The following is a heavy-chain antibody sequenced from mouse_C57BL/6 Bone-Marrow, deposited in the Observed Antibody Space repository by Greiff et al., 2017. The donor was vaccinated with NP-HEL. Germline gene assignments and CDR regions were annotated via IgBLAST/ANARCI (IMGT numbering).Heavy chain of an antibody. V-gene: IGHV1-81*01. CDR1: GYTFTSYG. CDR2: IYPRSGNT. Sequence: VQLQQSGAELARPGASVKLSCKASGYTFTSYGISWVKQRTGQGLEWIGEIYPRSGNTYYNEKFKGKATLTADKSSSTAYMEPRSLTSEDSAVYFCARVPRGDWGQGTTLTVSS. J-gene: IGHJ2*01. CDR3: ARVPRGD.